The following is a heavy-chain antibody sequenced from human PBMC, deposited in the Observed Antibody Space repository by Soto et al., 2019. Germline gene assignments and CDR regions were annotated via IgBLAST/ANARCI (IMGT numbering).Heavy chain of an antibody. CDR2: IIPIFGTA. CDR1: GGTFSSYA. V-gene: IGHV1-69*13. CDR3: ARGYCSGGSCYNWFDP. Sequence: SVKVSCKASGGTFSSYAISWVRQAPGQGLEWMGGIIPIFGTANYAQKFQGRVTITADESTSTAFMELSSLRSEDTAVYYCARGYCSGGSCYNWFDPWGQGTLVTVSS. D-gene: IGHD2-15*01. J-gene: IGHJ5*02.